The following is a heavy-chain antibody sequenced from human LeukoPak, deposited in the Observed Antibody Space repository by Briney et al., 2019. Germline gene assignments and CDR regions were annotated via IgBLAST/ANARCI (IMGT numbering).Heavy chain of an antibody. CDR1: RGSPSSTDYY. J-gene: IGHJ4*02. V-gene: IGHV4-39*07. CDR2: VYYNGAT. D-gene: IGHD5-12*01. CDR3: AIELRAYSGYNPLDC. Sequence: SETLSLTRSLSRGSPSSTDYYWGWISQPPGKGLEWIGTVYYNGATQYSPSLKSRVTVSIDTSKNQFSLRLTSVTAADTAVYYCAIELRAYSGYNPLDCWGQGAMVTVS.